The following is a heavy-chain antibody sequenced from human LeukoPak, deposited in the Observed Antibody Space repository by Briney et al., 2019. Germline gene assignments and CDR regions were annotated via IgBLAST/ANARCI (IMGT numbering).Heavy chain of an antibody. Sequence: PSETLSLTCTVSGGSISGYYWSWIRQPPGKGLEWIGSIYYSGSTYYNPSLKSRVTISVDRSKNQFSLKLSSVTAADTAVYYCARGMATVTTSVGPFDYWGQGTLVTVSS. D-gene: IGHD4-11*01. J-gene: IGHJ4*02. CDR2: IYYSGST. V-gene: IGHV4-59*12. CDR3: ARGMATVTTSVGPFDY. CDR1: GGSISGYY.